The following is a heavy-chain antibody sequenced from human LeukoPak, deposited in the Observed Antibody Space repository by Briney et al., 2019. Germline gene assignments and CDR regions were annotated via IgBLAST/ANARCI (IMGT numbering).Heavy chain of an antibody. D-gene: IGHD3-10*01. CDR3: ARVYGSGTMDV. V-gene: IGHV1-46*01. CDR2: INPSGGST. Sequence: ASVKVSCKASGYTFTSYYMHWVRQAPGQGLEWMGIINPSGGSTSYAQKFQGRVTMTRDTSKNQFSLKLSSVTAADTAVYYCARVYGSGTMDVWGKGTTVTISS. J-gene: IGHJ6*04. CDR1: GYTFTSYY.